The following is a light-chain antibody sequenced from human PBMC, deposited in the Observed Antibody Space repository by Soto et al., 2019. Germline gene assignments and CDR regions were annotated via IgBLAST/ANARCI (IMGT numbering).Light chain of an antibody. V-gene: IGKV3-20*01. J-gene: IGKJ4*01. CDR3: QQYGSSPLT. Sequence: EIVLTQSPGTLSLPPGERATLSCRASQSVSSSYLAWYQQKPGQAPRLLIYGASSRATGIPDRFSGSGSGTDFTLTISRLEPEDFAVYYCQQYGSSPLTFGGGDQGGYQ. CDR1: QSVSSSY. CDR2: GAS.